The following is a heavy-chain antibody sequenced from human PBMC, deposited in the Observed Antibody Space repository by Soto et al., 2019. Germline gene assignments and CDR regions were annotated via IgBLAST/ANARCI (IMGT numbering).Heavy chain of an antibody. CDR1: GFSLSSSGVG. V-gene: IGHV2-5*02. D-gene: IGHD3-16*01. Sequence: QITLKESGPTLVKPTQTLTLTCTFSGFSLSSSGVGVGWIRQPPGKALEWLALTYGDDGERYTPSLKTRLTITKDTSKNQVVLTMTNMDPVDTATYYCAHREGDDYGWGSYKDAFDVWGQGTMVTVSS. CDR3: AHREGDDYGWGSYKDAFDV. CDR2: TYGDDGE. J-gene: IGHJ3*01.